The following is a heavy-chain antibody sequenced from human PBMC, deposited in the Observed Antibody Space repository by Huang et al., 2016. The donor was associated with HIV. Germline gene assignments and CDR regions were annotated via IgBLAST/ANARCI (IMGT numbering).Heavy chain of an antibody. CDR1: GYSFASYD. CDR2: INPNRGNT. V-gene: IGHV1-8*01. Sequence: QVQLVQSGAEVRKPGASVKVSCEASGYSFASYDINWVRQATGQGLEWMGWINPNRGNTGYSQKFQGRVTMTRNTSISTAYMELSSLRSEDTAKYFCVRGWYIAALPYFDYWGQGTLVTVSS. J-gene: IGHJ4*02. D-gene: IGHD6-6*01. CDR3: VRGWYIAALPYFDY.